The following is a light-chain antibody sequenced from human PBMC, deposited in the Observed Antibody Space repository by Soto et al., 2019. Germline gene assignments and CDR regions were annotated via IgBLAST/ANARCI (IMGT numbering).Light chain of an antibody. J-gene: IGKJ1*01. CDR1: QSLLHINGYNY. Sequence: DLVMTQSPLSLPVTPGEPASISCRSSQSLLHINGYNYLDWYLQKPGQSPQLLIYLGSNRASGVPARFSGSGSGTDFTLKISRVEAEDVGVFYCMQALQTPTFGQGTKVDIK. V-gene: IGKV2-28*01. CDR3: MQALQTPT. CDR2: LGS.